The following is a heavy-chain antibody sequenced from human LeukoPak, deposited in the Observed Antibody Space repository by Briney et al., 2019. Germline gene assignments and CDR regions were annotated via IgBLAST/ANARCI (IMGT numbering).Heavy chain of an antibody. CDR2: IYVIGST. D-gene: IGHD1-26*01. CDR1: GGSISSSSYY. CDR3: AREGWERHHFDH. J-gene: IGHJ4*02. Sequence: SETLSLTCTVSGGSISSSSYYWSWIRQPAGKGLEWIGRIYVIGSTNYNPSLKGRVTITMDTSKNQFSLKLSSVTAADTAVYYCAREGWERHHFDHWGQGTLVTVSS. V-gene: IGHV4-61*02.